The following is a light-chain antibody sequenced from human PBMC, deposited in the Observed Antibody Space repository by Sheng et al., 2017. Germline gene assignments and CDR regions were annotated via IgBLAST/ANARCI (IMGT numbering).Light chain of an antibody. CDR1: KLGDKF. CDR2: QDS. Sequence: SYELTQPPSVSVSPGQTASITCSGHKLGDKFVSWYQQKPSQSPVLVIYQDSKRPSGIPERFSGSNSGNTATLTISGTQAMDEADYYCQSSDSGTVLFGGETKLTVL. J-gene: IGLJ2*01. CDR3: QSSDSGTVL. V-gene: IGLV3-1*01.